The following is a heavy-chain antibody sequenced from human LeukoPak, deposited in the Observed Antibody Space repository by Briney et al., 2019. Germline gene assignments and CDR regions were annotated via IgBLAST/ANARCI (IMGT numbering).Heavy chain of an antibody. CDR3: ARGNVIMVRGVRDNYYYGMDV. Sequence: PSETLSLTCAVYGGSFSGYYWSWIRQPPGKGLEWIGEINHSGSTNYNPSLKSRVTISVDTSKNQFSLKLSSATAADTAVYYCARGNVIMVRGVRDNYYYGMDVWGKGTTVTVSS. V-gene: IGHV4-34*01. J-gene: IGHJ6*04. CDR1: GGSFSGYY. D-gene: IGHD3-10*01. CDR2: INHSGST.